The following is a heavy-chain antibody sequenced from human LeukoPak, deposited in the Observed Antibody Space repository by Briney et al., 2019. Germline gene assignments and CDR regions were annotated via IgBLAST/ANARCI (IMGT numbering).Heavy chain of an antibody. V-gene: IGHV3-74*01. J-gene: IGHJ4*02. CDR1: GFTFSSYW. CDR3: ARDYDFWSGYYDY. CDR2: ITSDGSST. Sequence: PGGSLRLSCAASGFTFSSYWMHWVRHAPGKGLVWVSRITSDGSSTSYADSVKGRFTISRDNAKNTLYLQMNSLRAEDTAVYYCARDYDFWSGYYDYWGQGTLVTVSS. D-gene: IGHD3-3*01.